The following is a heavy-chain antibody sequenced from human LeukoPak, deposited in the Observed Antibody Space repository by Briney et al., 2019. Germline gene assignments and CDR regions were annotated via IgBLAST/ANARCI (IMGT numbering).Heavy chain of an antibody. D-gene: IGHD1-7*01. J-gene: IGHJ5*02. CDR2: IYYSGST. V-gene: IGHV4-59*11. CDR1: GGSISSHY. Sequence: SETLSLTCTVSGGSISSHYWSWIRQPPGKGLEWIGYIYYSGSTNYNPSLKSRVTISVDTSKNQFSLKLSSVTAADTAVYYCARANFSWNYRNGWFDPWGQGTLVTVSS. CDR3: ARANFSWNYRNGWFDP.